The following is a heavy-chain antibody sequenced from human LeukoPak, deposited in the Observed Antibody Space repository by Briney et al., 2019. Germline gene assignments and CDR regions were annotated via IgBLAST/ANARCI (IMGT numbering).Heavy chain of an antibody. CDR1: GFTFSSYA. CDR2: ISGSGGST. V-gene: IGHV3-23*01. Sequence: QAGGSLRLSCAASGFTFSSYAMSWGRQAPGKGLEWVSAISGSGGSTYYADSVKGRFTISRDNSKNTLYLQMNSLRAEDTAVYYCAKAVVRGVIIDYYYYGMDVWGQGTTVTVSS. J-gene: IGHJ6*02. D-gene: IGHD3-10*01. CDR3: AKAVVRGVIIDYYYYGMDV.